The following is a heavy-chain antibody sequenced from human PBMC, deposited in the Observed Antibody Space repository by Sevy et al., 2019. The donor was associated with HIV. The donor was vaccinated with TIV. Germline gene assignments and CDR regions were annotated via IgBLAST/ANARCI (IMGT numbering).Heavy chain of an antibody. CDR2: IKSKTDGETI. CDR1: GFTFKDAW. CDR3: TTGYDCTWWDGY. V-gene: IGHV3-15*07. J-gene: IGHJ4*02. D-gene: IGHD2-21*01. Sequence: GGSLRLSCTASGFTFKDAWMNWVRQAPGKGLEWVGRIKSKTDGETIDYAAPVKGRFTISRDDSRNTLHLQMNSLKTEDTAVYYCTTGYDCTWWDGYWGQGTLVTVSS.